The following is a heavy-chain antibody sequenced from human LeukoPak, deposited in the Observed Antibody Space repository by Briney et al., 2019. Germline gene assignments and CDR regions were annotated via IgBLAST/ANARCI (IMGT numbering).Heavy chain of an antibody. V-gene: IGHV4-34*01. CDR3: ARVGYYYGSGSYYFDY. D-gene: IGHD3-10*01. Sequence: SETLSLTCAVYGGSFSGYYWSWIRQPPGKGLEWIGEINHSGSTNYNPSLKSRVTISVDTSKNQFSLKLSSVTAADTAAYYCARVGYYYGSGSYYFDYWGQGTLVTASS. CDR1: GGSFSGYY. CDR2: INHSGST. J-gene: IGHJ4*02.